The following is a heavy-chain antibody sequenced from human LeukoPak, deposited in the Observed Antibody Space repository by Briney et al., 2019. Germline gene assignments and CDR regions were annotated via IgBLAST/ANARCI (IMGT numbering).Heavy chain of an antibody. V-gene: IGHV1-2*02. CDR2: INPNSGGT. J-gene: IGHJ3*02. Sequence: GASVKVSCKASGYTFTGYYMHWVRQAPGQGLEWMGWINPNSGGTNYAQKFQGRVTMTRDTSISTAYMELSRLRSDDTAVYYCARDRKGYYYDSSGQAFDIWGQGTMVTVSS. CDR1: GYTFTGYY. D-gene: IGHD3-22*01. CDR3: ARDRKGYYYDSSGQAFDI.